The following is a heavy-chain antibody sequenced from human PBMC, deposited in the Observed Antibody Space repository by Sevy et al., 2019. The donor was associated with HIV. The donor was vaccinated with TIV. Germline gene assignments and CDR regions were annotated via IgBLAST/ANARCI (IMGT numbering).Heavy chain of an antibody. CDR2: IKQDGSQK. CDR3: GTFKEVG. CDR1: GFTFSNYW. J-gene: IGHJ4*02. D-gene: IGHD1-26*01. V-gene: IGHV3-7*01. Sequence: GESLKISCAASGFTFSNYWMSWVRQAPGKGLEWVANIKQDGSQKYYVDSVKGRFTISRDNAKKSLFLQMKSLRAEETAVYYCGTFKEVGWGQGTLVTVSS.